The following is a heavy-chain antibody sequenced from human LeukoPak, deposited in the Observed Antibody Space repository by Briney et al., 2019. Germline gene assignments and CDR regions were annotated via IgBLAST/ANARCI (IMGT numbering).Heavy chain of an antibody. CDR3: ARDTPLYYYDSSGYIDY. D-gene: IGHD3-22*01. Sequence: ASVKVSCKASGYTFTGYYMHWVRQAPGQGLEWMGWINPNSGGTNYVQKFQGRVTMTRDTSISTAYMELSRLRSDDTAVYYCARDTPLYYYDSSGYIDYWGQGTLVTVSS. CDR1: GYTFTGYY. CDR2: INPNSGGT. J-gene: IGHJ4*02. V-gene: IGHV1-2*02.